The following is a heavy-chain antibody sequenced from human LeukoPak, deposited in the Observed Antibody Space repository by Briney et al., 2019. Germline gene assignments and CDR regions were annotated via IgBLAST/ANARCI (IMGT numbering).Heavy chain of an antibody. V-gene: IGHV3-30*03. J-gene: IGHJ4*02. CDR3: ARVKWELLGDYYFDY. CDR2: ISYDGRNE. Sequence: GGSLRLSCAASGFTVSSNYMSWVRQAPGKGLEWVAVISYDGRNEYYADSVKGRFTISRDNSKNTLYLQMNSLRAEDSAVYYCARVKWELLGDYYFDYWGQGTLVTVSS. D-gene: IGHD1-26*01. CDR1: GFTVSSNY.